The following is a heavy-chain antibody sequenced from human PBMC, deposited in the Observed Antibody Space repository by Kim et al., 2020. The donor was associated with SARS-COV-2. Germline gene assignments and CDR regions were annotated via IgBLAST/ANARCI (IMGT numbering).Heavy chain of an antibody. Sequence: SETLSLTCTVSGGSISSTNYYWGWIRQPPGRGLEWIGSMYHSGSTDYNPSLTSRVTISVDTSKNQFSLKLSSMTAADTAVYYCAGSFVAAAGPFDYWGQGTLVTVSS. CDR3: AGSFVAAAGPFDY. V-gene: IGHV4-39*01. CDR1: GGSISSTNYY. CDR2: MYHSGST. D-gene: IGHD6-13*01. J-gene: IGHJ4*02.